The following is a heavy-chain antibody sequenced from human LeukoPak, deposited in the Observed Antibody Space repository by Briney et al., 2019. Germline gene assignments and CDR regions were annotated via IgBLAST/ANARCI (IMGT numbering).Heavy chain of an antibody. J-gene: IGHJ6*03. CDR1: GGSISSRSYY. D-gene: IGHD4-11*01. V-gene: IGHV4-39*01. Sequence: SETLSLTCIVSGGSISSRSYYWGWIRQPPGKGLEWIGSIYFSGSTYYNPSLKSRVTIFVDTSKNQFSLKLSSVTVADTAVYYCARLSTVTAYYMDVWGKGTTVTVSS. CDR2: IYFSGST. CDR3: ARLSTVTAYYMDV.